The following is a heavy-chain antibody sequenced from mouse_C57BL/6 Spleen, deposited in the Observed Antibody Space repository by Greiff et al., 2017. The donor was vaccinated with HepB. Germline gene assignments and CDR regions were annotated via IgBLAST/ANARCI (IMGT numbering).Heavy chain of an antibody. V-gene: IGHV1-82*01. CDR3: ARLRDGYEGNY. Sequence: QVQLQQSGPELVKPGASVKISCKASGYAFSSSWMNWVKQRPGKGLEWIGRIYPGDGDTNYNGKFKGKATLTADKSSSTAYMQLSSLTSEDSAVYFCARLRDGYEGNYWGQGTTLTVSS. CDR1: GYAFSSSW. D-gene: IGHD2-2*01. J-gene: IGHJ2*01. CDR2: IYPGDGDT.